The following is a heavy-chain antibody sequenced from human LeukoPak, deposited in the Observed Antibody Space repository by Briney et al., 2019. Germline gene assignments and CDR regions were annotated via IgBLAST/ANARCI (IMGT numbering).Heavy chain of an antibody. J-gene: IGHJ4*02. D-gene: IGHD3-10*01. V-gene: IGHV3-23*01. Sequence: GGSLRLSCAASGFTFSSYAMSWLRQAPGKGLEWVSAISGSGGSTYYADSVKGRFTISRDNSKNTLYLQMNSLRAEDTAVYYCAKDTDPDYYGSGSYDYWGQGTLVTVSS. CDR2: ISGSGGST. CDR1: GFTFSSYA. CDR3: AKDTDPDYYGSGSYDY.